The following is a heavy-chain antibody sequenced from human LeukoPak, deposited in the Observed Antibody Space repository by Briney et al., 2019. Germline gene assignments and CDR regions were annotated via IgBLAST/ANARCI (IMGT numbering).Heavy chain of an antibody. D-gene: IGHD4-23*01. CDR1: AFSFTSYG. CDR2: IWYDGTNK. CDR3: ARVSESGNSDY. Sequence: GRSLRLSCAASAFSFTSYGMHWVRQAPGKGLEWVAVIWYDGTNKYYADSVKGRFTISRDTSNNMLYLQMNSLRAEDTAVYYCARVSESGNSDYWGQGTLVTVSS. J-gene: IGHJ4*02. V-gene: IGHV3-33*01.